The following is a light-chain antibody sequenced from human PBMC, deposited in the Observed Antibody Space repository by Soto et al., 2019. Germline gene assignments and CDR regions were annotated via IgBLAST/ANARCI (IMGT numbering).Light chain of an antibody. V-gene: IGLV1-44*01. CDR3: AAWDDSLNAWV. CDR2: GNN. J-gene: IGLJ3*02. Sequence: QSVLTQPPSASGTPGQRVTISCSGSSSNIGSNTVNWYRQLPGTAPRLLIFGNNQRPSGVPDRFSGSKSGTSASLAISGLQSEDEADCYCAAWDDSLNAWVFGGGTQLTVL. CDR1: SSNIGSNT.